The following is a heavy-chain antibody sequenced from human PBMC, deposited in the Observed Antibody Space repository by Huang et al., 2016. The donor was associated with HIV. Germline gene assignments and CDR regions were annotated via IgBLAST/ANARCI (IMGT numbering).Heavy chain of an antibody. CDR1: GDFISSTNYY. Sequence: QLQLQESGPGQVKPSETLSLTCTVSGDFISSTNYYWGWIRQSPGKGLEGVGSVYQSGSTNYNPYLKRRVTLSVETARNQFSLRLNSVTAADTAVYYCASQHIGAAATWFWGRGTQVAVSS. CDR3: ASQHIGAAATWF. V-gene: IGHV4-39*01. D-gene: IGHD6-13*01. CDR2: VYQSGST. J-gene: IGHJ4*02.